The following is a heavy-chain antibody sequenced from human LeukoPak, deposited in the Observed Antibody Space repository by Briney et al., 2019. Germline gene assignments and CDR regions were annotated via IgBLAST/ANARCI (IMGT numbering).Heavy chain of an antibody. CDR1: GYTFTSYG. CDR2: ISAYNGNT. J-gene: IGHJ3*02. CDR3: ARDSYYYDSSGPNAFDI. Sequence: ASVKVSCKASGYTFTSYGISWVRQAPGQGLEWMGWISAYNGNTNYAQKLQGRVTMTTDTSTSTAYMELRSLRSDDTAVYYCARDSYYYDSSGPNAFDIWGQGTMVTVSS. D-gene: IGHD3-22*01. V-gene: IGHV1-18*01.